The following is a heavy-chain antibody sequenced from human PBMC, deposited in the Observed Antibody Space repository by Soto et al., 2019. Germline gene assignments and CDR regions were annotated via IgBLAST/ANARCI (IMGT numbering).Heavy chain of an antibody. J-gene: IGHJ4*02. V-gene: IGHV3-30*03. CDR1: GFTFSSYG. Sequence: QVQLVESGGGVVQPGRSLRLSCAASGFTFSSYGMHWVRQAPGKGLEWVAVISYDGSNKYYADSVKGRFTISRDNSKNTLYLQMNSLRAEDTAVYYCARVMVKYYFDYWGQGTLVTVSS. D-gene: IGHD3-10*01. CDR2: ISYDGSNK. CDR3: ARVMVKYYFDY.